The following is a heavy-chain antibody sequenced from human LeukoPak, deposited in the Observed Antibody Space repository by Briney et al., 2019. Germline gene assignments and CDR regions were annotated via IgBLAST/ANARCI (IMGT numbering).Heavy chain of an antibody. CDR1: GLTFRSFW. CDR3: AREGDGRFFDY. CDR2: INQDGSEK. V-gene: IGHV3-7*01. D-gene: IGHD5-24*01. Sequence: GGSLRLSCAVSGLTFRSFWMSWVRQAPGKGLEWVANINQDGSEKYFVDSVRGRFTISRVNSKNSLHLEMNTLGAEDTALYYCAREGDGRFFDYWGQGTLVTVSS. J-gene: IGHJ4*02.